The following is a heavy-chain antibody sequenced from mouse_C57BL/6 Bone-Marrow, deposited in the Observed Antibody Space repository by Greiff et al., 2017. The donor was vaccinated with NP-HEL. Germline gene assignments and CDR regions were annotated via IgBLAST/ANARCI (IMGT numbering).Heavy chain of an antibody. CDR1: GYTFTSYN. CDR2: IYPGNGDT. J-gene: IGHJ2*01. D-gene: IGHD1-1*01. Sequence: QVQLKESGAELVRPGASVKMSCKASGYTFTSYNMHWVKQTPRQGLEWIGAIYPGNGDTSYNQKFKGKATLTVDKSSSTAYMQLSSLTSEDSAVYFCARPLYYGSSYGFDYWGQGTTLTVSS. CDR3: ARPLYYGSSYGFDY. V-gene: IGHV1-12*01.